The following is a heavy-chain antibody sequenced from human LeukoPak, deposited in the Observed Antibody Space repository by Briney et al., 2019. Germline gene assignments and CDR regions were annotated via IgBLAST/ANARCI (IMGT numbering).Heavy chain of an antibody. CDR3: VRDGSGSDFSLDY. J-gene: IGHJ4*02. Sequence: PGGSLRLSCAVSGFTFSSYSMSWVRQAPGKGLEWVADIRHDGSDVYNVDSVRGRFTISRDNAKNSVFLQMNSLKAEDTAVYYCVRDGSGSDFSLDYWGQGTLVTVSS. CDR1: GFTFSSYS. D-gene: IGHD3-10*01. V-gene: IGHV3-7*04. CDR2: IRHDGSDV.